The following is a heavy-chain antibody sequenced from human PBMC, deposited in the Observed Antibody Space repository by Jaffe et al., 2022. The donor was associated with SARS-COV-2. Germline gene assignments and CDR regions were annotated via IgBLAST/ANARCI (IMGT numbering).Heavy chain of an antibody. Sequence: QVQLVESGGGVVQPGRSLRLSCAASGFTFSSYAMHWVRQAPGKGLEWVAVISYDGSNKYYADSVKGRFTISRDNSKNTLYLQMNSLRAEDTAVYYCARDPIVVVITSYFDYWGQGTLVTVSS. CDR3: ARDPIVVVITSYFDY. CDR2: ISYDGSNK. CDR1: GFTFSSYA. J-gene: IGHJ4*02. D-gene: IGHD3-22*01. V-gene: IGHV3-30-3*01.